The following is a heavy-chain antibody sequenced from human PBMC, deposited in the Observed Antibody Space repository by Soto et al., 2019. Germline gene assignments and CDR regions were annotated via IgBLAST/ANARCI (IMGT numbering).Heavy chain of an antibody. CDR1: GYTFTGYY. D-gene: IGHD2-15*01. J-gene: IGHJ4*02. V-gene: IGHV1-2*02. CDR2: INPNSGGT. CDR3: ARDLAKGGGSAGFDY. Sequence: QVQLVQSGAEVKKPGASVKVSCKASGYTFTGYYMHWVRQAPGQGLEWMGWINPNSGGTKYPQKFQGRVTMTRDTSITTVYMSLTGLKSDDTAVYYCARDLAKGGGSAGFDYWGRGTLVAVSS.